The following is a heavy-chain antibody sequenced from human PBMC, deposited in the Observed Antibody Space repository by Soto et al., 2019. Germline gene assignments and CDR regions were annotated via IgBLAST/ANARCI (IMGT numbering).Heavy chain of an antibody. J-gene: IGHJ6*03. Sequence: PGESLKISCKGSGYSFTSYWIGWVRQMPGKGLEWMGIIYPGDSDTRYSPSFQGQVTISADKSISTAYLQWSSLKASDTAMYYCARSLYSHGSKYYYYYYMDVWGKGTTVTVSS. CDR1: GYSFTSYW. CDR3: ARSLYSHGSKYYYYYYMDV. CDR2: IYPGDSDT. V-gene: IGHV5-51*01. D-gene: IGHD5-18*01.